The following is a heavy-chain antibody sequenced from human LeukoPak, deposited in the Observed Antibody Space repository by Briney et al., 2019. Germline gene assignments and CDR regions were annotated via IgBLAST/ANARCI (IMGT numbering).Heavy chain of an antibody. CDR2: INAGNGNT. V-gene: IGHV1-3*01. J-gene: IGHJ5*02. CDR3: ARGNRGLLWFGDPNRGTWFAP. D-gene: IGHD3-10*01. CDR1: GYTFTSYA. Sequence: GASVKVSCKASGYTFTSYAMHWVRQAPGQRLEWMGWINAGNGNTKYSQKFQGRVTITRDTSASTAYMELSSLRSEDTAVYYCARGNRGLLWFGDPNRGTWFAPWGQGTLVTVSS.